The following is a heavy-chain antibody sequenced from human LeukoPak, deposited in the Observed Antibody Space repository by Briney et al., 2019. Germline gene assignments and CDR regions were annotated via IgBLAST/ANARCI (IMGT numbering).Heavy chain of an antibody. Sequence: GGSLRLSCVASGFTFSSYGMHWVRQAPGKGLEWVAFIRYDGSNKYYADSVKGRFTISRDNSKNTLYLQMNSLRAEDTAVYYCAKDREMATIIDYWGQGTLVTVSS. CDR3: AKDREMATIIDY. D-gene: IGHD5-24*01. CDR1: GFTFSSYG. J-gene: IGHJ4*02. V-gene: IGHV3-30*02. CDR2: IRYDGSNK.